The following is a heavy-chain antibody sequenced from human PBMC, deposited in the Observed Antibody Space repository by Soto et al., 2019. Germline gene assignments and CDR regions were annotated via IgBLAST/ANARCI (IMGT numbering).Heavy chain of an antibody. J-gene: IGHJ4*02. CDR1: GFVCTDFL. CDR3: AKDSWYFDL. D-gene: IGHD6-13*01. CDR2: IDTSGHST. V-gene: IGHV3-74*01. Sequence: GGALRLSSEGSGFVCTDFLMHWVRHFPGKGLVWVARIDTSGHSTNYAESVKGRFTISRDNAKNTVSLQMNSLRVEDTGVYYCAKDSWYFDLWSQGSQVTVSS.